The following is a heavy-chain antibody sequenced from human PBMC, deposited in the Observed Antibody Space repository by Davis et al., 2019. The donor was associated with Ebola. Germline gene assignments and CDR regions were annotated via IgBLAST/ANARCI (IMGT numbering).Heavy chain of an antibody. J-gene: IGHJ4*02. CDR3: ARRDSSSLFDY. V-gene: IGHV1-3*01. D-gene: IGHD6-6*01. CDR2: INAGNGNT. Sequence: ASVKVSCKASGYTFTSYGISWVRQAPGQRLEWMGWINAGNGNTKYSQKFQGRVTITRDTSASTAYMELSSLRSKDTAVYYCARRDSSSLFDYWGQGTLVTVSS. CDR1: GYTFTSYG.